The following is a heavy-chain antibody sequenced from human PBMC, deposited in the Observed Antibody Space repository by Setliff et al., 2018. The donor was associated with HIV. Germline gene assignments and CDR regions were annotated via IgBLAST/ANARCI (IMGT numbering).Heavy chain of an antibody. D-gene: IGHD3-3*01. CDR1: GSTFTSYA. Sequence: SVKVSCKASGSTFTSYAINWVRQAPGQGLEWMGGIIPIFSTSNYAQKFQGRVTITADELTGTAYMDLTNLRPEDTAVYYCARDEGNYNFWSGYYPYFDYWGQGTLVTVSS. CDR3: ARDEGNYNFWSGYYPYFDY. CDR2: IIPIFSTS. V-gene: IGHV1-69*13. J-gene: IGHJ4*02.